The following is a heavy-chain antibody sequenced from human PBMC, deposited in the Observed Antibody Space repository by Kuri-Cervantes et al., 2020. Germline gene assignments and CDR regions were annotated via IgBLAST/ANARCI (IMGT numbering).Heavy chain of an antibody. V-gene: IGHV5-51*01. CDR3: ARHFEGYSYGLDAFDI. Sequence: GESLKISCKGSGYSFTSYWIGWVRQMPGKGLEWIGIIYPGDSDTRYSPSFQGQVTILADKSISTAYLQWSSLKASDTAMYYCARHFEGYSYGLDAFDIWGQGTMVTVSS. J-gene: IGHJ3*02. D-gene: IGHD5-18*01. CDR2: IYPGDSDT. CDR1: GYSFTSYW.